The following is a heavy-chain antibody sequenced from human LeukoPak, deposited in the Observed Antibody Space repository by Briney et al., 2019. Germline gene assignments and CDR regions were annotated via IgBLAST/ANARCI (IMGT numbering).Heavy chain of an antibody. CDR2: IYGAGAA. Sequence: GSLRLSCAASGSNVSANYMTWIRQAPGKGLEWVSLIYGAGAAYYAESVRGRFIISRDNSKNTLFLQMNSLRAEDTAVYYCVSSTGQQLIPYDYWGQGTHVAVSS. D-gene: IGHD6-13*01. J-gene: IGHJ4*02. CDR3: VSSTGQQLIPYDY. CDR1: GSNVSANY. V-gene: IGHV3-66*02.